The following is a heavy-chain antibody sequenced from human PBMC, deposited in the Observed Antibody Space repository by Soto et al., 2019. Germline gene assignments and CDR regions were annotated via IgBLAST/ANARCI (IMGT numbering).Heavy chain of an antibody. Sequence: PWGSLRLSCAAFGFTFSSYSMNWVRQAPGKGLQWLSYISTGGATIYYADSVKGRFTISRDNAMNSLYLQMNSLRAEDTAVYYCARDSSHYDHPWGSYRVIDYWGEGTLVTVSS. J-gene: IGHJ4*02. CDR1: GFTFSSYS. CDR2: ISTGGATI. V-gene: IGHV3-48*01. CDR3: ARDSSHYDHPWGSYRVIDY. D-gene: IGHD3-16*01.